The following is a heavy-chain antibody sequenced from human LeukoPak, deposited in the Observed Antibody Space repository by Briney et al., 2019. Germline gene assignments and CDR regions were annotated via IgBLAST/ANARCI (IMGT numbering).Heavy chain of an antibody. D-gene: IGHD3-22*01. V-gene: IGHV4-61*02. Sequence: PSQTLSLTCTVSGDSISSGSYYWNWIRQPAGKGLEWIGRIYISGSTNYNPSLESRVTISVDRSRNQFSLKVSSVTAADMAMYYCASAYYYDSSGYYGVSQGAFDIWGQGTMVTVSS. CDR1: GDSISSGSYY. CDR3: ASAYYYDSSGYYGVSQGAFDI. CDR2: IYISGST. J-gene: IGHJ3*02.